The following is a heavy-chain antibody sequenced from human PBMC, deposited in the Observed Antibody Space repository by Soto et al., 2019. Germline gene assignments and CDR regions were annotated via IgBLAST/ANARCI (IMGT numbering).Heavy chain of an antibody. V-gene: IGHV4-4*07. CDR3: ARVATMGATYPVYYFDY. CDR2: IYTSGST. D-gene: IGHD1-26*01. J-gene: IGHJ4*02. Sequence: SETLSLTCTGSGGSISSYYWGWIRQPAGKGLEWIGRIYTSGSTNYNPSLKSRVTMSVDTSKNQFSLKLSSVTAADTAVYYCARVATMGATYPVYYFDYWGQGTLVTVSS. CDR1: GGSISSYY.